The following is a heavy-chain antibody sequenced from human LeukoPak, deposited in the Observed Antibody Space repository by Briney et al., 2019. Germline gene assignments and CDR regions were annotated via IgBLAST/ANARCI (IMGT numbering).Heavy chain of an antibody. J-gene: IGHJ4*02. Sequence: APVKVSCKASGYTFTSYAMHWVRQAPGQRLEWMGWINAGNGNTKYSQKSQGRVTITRDTSASTAYMELSSLRSEDTAVYYCARPHSSSWYGYWGQGTLVAVSS. V-gene: IGHV1-3*01. D-gene: IGHD6-13*01. CDR1: GYTFTSYA. CDR3: ARPHSSSWYGY. CDR2: INAGNGNT.